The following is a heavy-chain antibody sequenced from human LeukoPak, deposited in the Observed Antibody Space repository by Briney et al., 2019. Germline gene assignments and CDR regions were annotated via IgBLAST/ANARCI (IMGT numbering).Heavy chain of an antibody. J-gene: IGHJ4*02. CDR3: ARGFGDYSDYFFDY. CDR1: GFTFSSYS. V-gene: IGHV3-7*01. D-gene: IGHD4-17*01. Sequence: GGSLRLSCAASGFTFSSYSMNWVRQAPGKGLEWVANIKEDGSEKYFLDPVKGRFTISRDNAQNSLYLQMDSLTVEDTAIYYCARGFGDYSDYFFDYWGQGTLVTVSS. CDR2: IKEDGSEK.